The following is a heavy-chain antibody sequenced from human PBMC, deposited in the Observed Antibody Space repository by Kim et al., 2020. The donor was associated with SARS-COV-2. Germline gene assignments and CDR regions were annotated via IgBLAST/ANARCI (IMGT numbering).Heavy chain of an antibody. CDR3: ARNYVSGINPGYYFDY. J-gene: IGHJ4*02. V-gene: IGHV1-69*13. D-gene: IGHD3-10*01. CDR2: IIPIFGTA. CDR1: GGTFSSYA. Sequence: SVKVSCKASGGTFSSYAISWVRQAPGQGLEWMGGIIPIFGTAYYTQKFQGRVTIIADESTNTAYMELSSLISEDTAMYYCARNYVSGINPGYYFDYWGQGTLVTVSS.